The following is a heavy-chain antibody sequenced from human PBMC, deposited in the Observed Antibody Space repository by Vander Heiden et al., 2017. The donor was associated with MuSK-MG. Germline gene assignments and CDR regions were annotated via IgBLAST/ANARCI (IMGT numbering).Heavy chain of an antibody. Sequence: QVQLVQSGAEVKKPGSSVKVSCKASGGTFSSYDISWVRQAPGQGLEWMGGIIPIFGIANYAQKFQGRVTITADKSTSTAYMELSSLRSEDTAVYYCARSRGVYYDSSGHSYYFDYWGQGTLVTVSS. J-gene: IGHJ4*02. CDR3: ARSRGVYYDSSGHSYYFDY. CDR2: IIPIFGIA. CDR1: GGTFSSYD. D-gene: IGHD3-22*01. V-gene: IGHV1-69*17.